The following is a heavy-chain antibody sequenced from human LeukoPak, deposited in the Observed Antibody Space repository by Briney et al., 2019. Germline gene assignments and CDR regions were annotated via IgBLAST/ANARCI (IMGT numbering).Heavy chain of an antibody. CDR3: ARSEDGGATVTWWGYYFDY. D-gene: IGHD5-18*01. J-gene: IGHJ4*02. V-gene: IGHV3-48*01. CDR1: GFSFKTYS. Sequence: QPGGSLRLSCVASGFSFKTYSMDWVRQAPGKGLQWISYISGTSDTIYYADSLKGRFTISRDNAKNSLYLQIDSLRAEDTAVYYCARSEDGGATVTWWGYYFDYWGQGTLVTVSS. CDR2: ISGTSDTI.